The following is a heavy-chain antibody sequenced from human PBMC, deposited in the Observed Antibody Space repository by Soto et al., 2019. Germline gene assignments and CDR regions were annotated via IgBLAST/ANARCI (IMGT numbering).Heavy chain of an antibody. J-gene: IGHJ6*02. CDR2: IWYDGSNK. CDR1: GFTFSSYG. CDR3: ARDGGYCSGGSCYSVYYYYGMDV. V-gene: IGHV3-33*01. Sequence: QVQLVESGGGVVQPGRSLRLSCAASGFTFSSYGMHWVRQAPGKGLEWVAVIWYDGSNKYYADSVKGRFTISRDNSKNTLYLQMNSLRAEDTAVYYCARDGGYCSGGSCYSVYYYYGMDVWGQGTTVTVFS. D-gene: IGHD2-15*01.